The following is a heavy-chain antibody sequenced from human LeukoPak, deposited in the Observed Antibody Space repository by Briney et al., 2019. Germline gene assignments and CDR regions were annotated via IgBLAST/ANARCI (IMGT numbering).Heavy chain of an antibody. CDR1: GGSISSSNW. V-gene: IGHV4-4*02. CDR3: ARAYYYYYYYMDV. Sequence: SETLSLTCAVSGGSISSSNWWSWVRQPPGKGLEWIGEIYHSGSTNHNPSLKSRVTISVDTSKKQFSLKLSSVTAADTAVYFCARAYYYYYYYMDVWGKGTTVTISS. CDR2: IYHSGST. J-gene: IGHJ6*03.